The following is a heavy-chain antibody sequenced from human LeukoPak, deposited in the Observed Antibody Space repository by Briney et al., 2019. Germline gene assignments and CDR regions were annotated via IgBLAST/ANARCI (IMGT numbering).Heavy chain of an antibody. CDR2: IWYDGSNK. CDR3: ARELPPLEKYYFDY. Sequence: PGGSLRLSCAASGFTFRSYGMHWVRQAPGKGLQWVAVIWYDGSNKYYADSVKGRFTISRDNSKNTLSLRMNSLRAEDTAVYYCARELPPLEKYYFDYWGQGTLVTVSS. V-gene: IGHV3-33*01. J-gene: IGHJ4*02. CDR1: GFTFRSYG. D-gene: IGHD3-3*01.